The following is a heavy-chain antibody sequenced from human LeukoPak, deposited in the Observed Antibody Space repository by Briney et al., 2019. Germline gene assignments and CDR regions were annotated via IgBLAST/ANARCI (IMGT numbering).Heavy chain of an antibody. CDR3: ARGGYSYGHDAFDI. D-gene: IGHD5-18*01. CDR1: GFTFSSYG. V-gene: IGHV3-33*01. J-gene: IGHJ3*02. CDR2: IWYDGSNK. Sequence: PGGSLRLSCAASGFTFSSYGMHWVRQAPGKGLEWVAVIWYDGSNKYYADSVKGRFTIPRDNSKNTLYLQMNSLRAEDTAVYYCARGGYSYGHDAFDIWGQGTMVTVSS.